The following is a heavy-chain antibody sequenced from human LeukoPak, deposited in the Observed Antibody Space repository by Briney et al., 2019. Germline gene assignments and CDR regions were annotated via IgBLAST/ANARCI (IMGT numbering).Heavy chain of an antibody. V-gene: IGHV4-4*02. CDR3: ARGLAAVGPPFDS. CDR1: GGSIRSSNW. J-gene: IGHJ4*02. D-gene: IGHD6-13*01. CDR2: IFHSGST. Sequence: SETLSLTCAVSGGSIRSSNWWNWVRQPPGKGLEWIGEIFHSGSTNYNPSLKSRVTISVDKSKNQFSLKLSSVTAADTAVYYCARGLAAVGPPFDSWGQGTLVTVSS.